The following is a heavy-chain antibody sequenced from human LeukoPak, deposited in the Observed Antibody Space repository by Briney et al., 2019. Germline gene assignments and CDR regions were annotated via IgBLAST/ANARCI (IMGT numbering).Heavy chain of an antibody. Sequence: SETLSLTCTVSGYSISSGSYWGWIRQPPGKGLEWIGSIHHSGSIYNNPSLQSRVTISVDTSKNQFSLKLSSVTATDTAVYYCARAGYSGSDFSVWGKGSTVTVSS. V-gene: IGHV4-38-2*02. D-gene: IGHD5-12*01. J-gene: IGHJ6*04. CDR3: ARAGYSGSDFSV. CDR1: GYSISSGSY. CDR2: IHHSGSI.